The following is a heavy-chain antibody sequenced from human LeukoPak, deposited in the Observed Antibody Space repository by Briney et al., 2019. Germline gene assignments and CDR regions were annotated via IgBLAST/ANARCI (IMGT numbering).Heavy chain of an antibody. J-gene: IGHJ4*02. CDR1: GYSFTNYW. CDR2: IYPGDSDT. Sequence: GESLKISCKGSGYSFTNYWIGWVRQMPGKGLEWMGIIYPGDSDTRYSPSFQGQVTISADKSISTAYLQWSSLKASDTAMYYCARWHWNDGLYFDYWGQGTLVTVSS. CDR3: ARWHWNDGLYFDY. D-gene: IGHD1-1*01. V-gene: IGHV5-51*01.